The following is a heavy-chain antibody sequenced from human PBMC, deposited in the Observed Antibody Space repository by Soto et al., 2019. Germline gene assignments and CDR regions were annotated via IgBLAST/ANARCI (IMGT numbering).Heavy chain of an antibody. D-gene: IGHD2-2*01. CDR2: ISGSGGST. CDR3: AKGRYCVRSTCYAGWFDP. Sequence: GGSLRLSCAASGFTFSTYAMSWVRQAPGKGLEWVTGISGSGGSTLYADSVKGRFTISRDNSKNTLYLQMNSLRAEDTAVYYCAKGRYCVRSTCYAGWFDPWGQGTQVTVAS. J-gene: IGHJ5*02. V-gene: IGHV3-23*01. CDR1: GFTFSTYA.